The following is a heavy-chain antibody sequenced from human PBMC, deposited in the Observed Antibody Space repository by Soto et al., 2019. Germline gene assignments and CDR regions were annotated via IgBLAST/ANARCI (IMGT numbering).Heavy chain of an antibody. V-gene: IGHV1-69*12. Sequence: QVQLVQSGAEVKKPGSSVKVSCKASGGTFSSYAISWVRQAPGQGLEWMGGIIPIFGTANYAQKFQGRVTITADESTSTDYMELSRLRSEDTAVYYCARVEDDSSGYSSHWGQGALVTVSS. J-gene: IGHJ4*02. CDR3: ARVEDDSSGYSSH. D-gene: IGHD3-22*01. CDR2: IIPIFGTA. CDR1: GGTFSSYA.